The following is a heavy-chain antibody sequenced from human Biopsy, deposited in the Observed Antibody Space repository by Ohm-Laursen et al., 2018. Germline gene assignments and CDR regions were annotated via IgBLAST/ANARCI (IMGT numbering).Heavy chain of an antibody. CDR2: IFYDGSNT. CDR3: ARSLWPEDY. V-gene: IGHV3-30*03. Sequence: SLRLSCTASGFSFINYRMPRVRQAPGKRLEWVAFIFYDGSNTYYADSVKGRFTISRDNSRDTLYLQMSSLRAEDTAVYYCARSLWPEDYWGQGTLVTVSS. CDR1: GFSFINYR. J-gene: IGHJ4*02. D-gene: IGHD2-21*01.